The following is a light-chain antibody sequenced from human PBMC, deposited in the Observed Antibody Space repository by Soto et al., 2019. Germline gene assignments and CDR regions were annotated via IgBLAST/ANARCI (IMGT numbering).Light chain of an antibody. J-gene: IGKJ4*01. CDR3: QQYYVIPVT. CDR1: QSVLYNSNNKNY. V-gene: IGKV4-1*01. CDR2: WAS. Sequence: DIVMTQSPDSLAVSLGERATINCKSSQSVLYNSNNKNYLAWYQQKPGQPPKLLFYWASARESGVPDRFSGSGSWTDFTLTIISLQAEDVAIYHCQQYYVIPVTFGGGTKVEIK.